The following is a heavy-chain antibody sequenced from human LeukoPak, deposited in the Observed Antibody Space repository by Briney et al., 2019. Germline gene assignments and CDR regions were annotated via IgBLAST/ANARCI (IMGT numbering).Heavy chain of an antibody. D-gene: IGHD1-26*01. J-gene: IGHJ1*01. V-gene: IGHV1-69*13. CDR2: IIPIFGTA. CDR3: ARDAYSGSYGHFQH. CDR1: GGTFSSYA. Sequence: SVKVSCKASGGTFSSYAISWVRQAPGQGLEWMGGIIPIFGTANCAQKFQGRVTITADESTSTAYMELSSLRSEDTAVYYCARDAYSGSYGHFQHWGQGTLVTVSS.